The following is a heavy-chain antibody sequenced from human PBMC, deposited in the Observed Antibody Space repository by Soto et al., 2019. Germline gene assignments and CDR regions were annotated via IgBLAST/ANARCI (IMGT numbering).Heavy chain of an antibody. CDR2: ISAGNGNT. V-gene: IGHV1-3*05. Sequence: QVQLVQSGAEEKKPGASVKVSCKASGYTFTTYAIHWVRQAPGQSLEWMGWISAGNGNTKYSQKFQGRVTITRDTSASTAYMELSSLRSEDTDVYYCERAVYGEYSDYWGQGTLVTVSS. CDR3: ERAVYGEYSDY. J-gene: IGHJ4*02. CDR1: GYTFTTYA. D-gene: IGHD4-17*01.